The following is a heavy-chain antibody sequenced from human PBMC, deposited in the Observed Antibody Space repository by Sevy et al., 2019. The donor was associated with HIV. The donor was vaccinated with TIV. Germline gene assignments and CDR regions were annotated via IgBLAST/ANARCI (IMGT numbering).Heavy chain of an antibody. CDR3: ARMGDYFDTSGYYPLKY. J-gene: IGHJ4*02. CDR2: INPQTGGT. D-gene: IGHD3-22*01. V-gene: IGHV1-2*02. CDR1: GYTFTEYY. Sequence: ASVKVSCKASGYTFTEYYVHWLRQAPGQGLEWMEWINPQTGGTYFAKKFQDRVTLTTATSINAVYMELSGLKFDDTAVFYCARMGDYFDTSGYYPLKYWGLGTLVTVSS.